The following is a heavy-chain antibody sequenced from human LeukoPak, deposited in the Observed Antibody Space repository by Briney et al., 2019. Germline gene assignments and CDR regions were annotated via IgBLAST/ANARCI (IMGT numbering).Heavy chain of an antibody. J-gene: IGHJ4*02. CDR2: IYSGSST. CDR1: GFTFSSNY. D-gene: IGHD5-24*01. Sequence: PGGSLRLSCAASGFTFSSNYMSWVRQAPGKGLEWVSGIYSGSSTYYADSVKGRFTISRDSSMNTLYLQMNSLRAEDTAVYYCASSRDGYSFDYWGQGTLVTVSS. V-gene: IGHV3-53*01. CDR3: ASSRDGYSFDY.